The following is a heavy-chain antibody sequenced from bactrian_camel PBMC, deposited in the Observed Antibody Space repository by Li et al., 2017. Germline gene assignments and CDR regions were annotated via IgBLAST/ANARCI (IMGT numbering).Heavy chain of an antibody. V-gene: IGHV3S53*01. D-gene: IGHD3*01. CDR2: IDMDGNI. Sequence: HVQLVESGGGSVQAGGSLRLSCAASGNIDDSIVMAWFRQSPGKEREAIAAIDMDGNISIADSVKGRFTTFKSNAKNTVYLQMDTLRPEDTAIYYCAADQRPATWYGCILPSPQWYVYYGQGTQVTVS. CDR3: AADQRPATWYGCILPSPQWYVY. CDR1: GNIDDSIV. J-gene: IGHJ4*01.